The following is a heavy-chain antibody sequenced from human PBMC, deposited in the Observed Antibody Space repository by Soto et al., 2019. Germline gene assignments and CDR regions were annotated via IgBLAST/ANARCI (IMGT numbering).Heavy chain of an antibody. CDR1: GFNFSIYW. V-gene: IGHV3-74*01. CDR3: ATGLSTRGYYMDA. Sequence: GGSLRLSCAASGFNFSIYWMHWVRQAPGKGLVWVSRIITDGSSTSYADSVKGRFTISRDNAKNTLYLQMNSLRAEDTAVYYCATGLSTRGYYMDAWGKGTTVTVS. J-gene: IGHJ6*03. CDR2: IITDGSST. D-gene: IGHD1-26*01.